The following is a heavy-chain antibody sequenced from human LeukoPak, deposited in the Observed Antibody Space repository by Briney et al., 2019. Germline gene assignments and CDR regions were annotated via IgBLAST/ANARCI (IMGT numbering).Heavy chain of an antibody. Sequence: PSETLSLTCAVYGGSFSGYYWSWIRQPPGKGLEWIGEINHSGSTNYNPSLKSRVTISVDTSKNQFSLKLSSVTAADTAVYYCARDRDGYNPFDPWGQGTLVTVSS. J-gene: IGHJ5*02. CDR2: INHSGST. V-gene: IGHV4-34*01. CDR3: ARDRDGYNPFDP. CDR1: GGSFSGYY. D-gene: IGHD5-24*01.